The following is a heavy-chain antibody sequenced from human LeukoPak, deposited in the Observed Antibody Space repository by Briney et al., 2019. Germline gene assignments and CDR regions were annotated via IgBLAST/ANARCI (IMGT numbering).Heavy chain of an antibody. D-gene: IGHD6-13*01. V-gene: IGHV3-30*03. J-gene: IGHJ4*02. CDR1: GFTFSRFG. Sequence: QSGGSLRLSCEVSGFTFSRFGFHWVRQAPGKGLKWVSFISNDGNKRNYGDSVKGRFTISRDNSKNTLYLQMNSLRAEDTAIYYCARGIATAGPPFDYWGQGTQVTVSS. CDR3: ARGIATAGPPFDY. CDR2: ISNDGNKR.